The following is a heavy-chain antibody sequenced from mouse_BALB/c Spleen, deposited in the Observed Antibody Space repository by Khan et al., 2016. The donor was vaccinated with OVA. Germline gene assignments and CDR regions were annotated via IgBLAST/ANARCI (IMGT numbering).Heavy chain of an antibody. CDR3: AKEITSLFDY. CDR1: GYTFTNYG. Sequence: QIQLVQSGPELKKPGETVKISCKASGYTFTNYGMNWVKQAPGKGLRWMGWINTNTGEPTYAEEFMGRFAFSLETSASPAYLQINNLKNEDTATYFCAKEITSLFDYWGQGTTLTVSS. D-gene: IGHD1-1*01. V-gene: IGHV9-3*02. CDR2: INTNTGEP. J-gene: IGHJ2*01.